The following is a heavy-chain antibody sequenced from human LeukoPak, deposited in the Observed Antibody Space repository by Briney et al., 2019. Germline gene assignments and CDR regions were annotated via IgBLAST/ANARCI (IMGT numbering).Heavy chain of an antibody. Sequence: PGGSLRLSCAASGFTFSNYGMSWVRQAPGKGLEWVSTISGSGGSTYYADSVKGRFTISRDNSKNTLYLQMNSLRAEDTAVYYCARDWYCSGGSCYRQYMVYWGQGTLVTVSS. CDR3: ARDWYCSGGSCYRQYMVY. D-gene: IGHD2-15*01. CDR1: GFTFSNYG. CDR2: ISGSGGST. V-gene: IGHV3-23*01. J-gene: IGHJ4*02.